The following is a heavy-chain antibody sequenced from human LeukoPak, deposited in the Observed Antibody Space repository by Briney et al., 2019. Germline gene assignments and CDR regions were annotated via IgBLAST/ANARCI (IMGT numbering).Heavy chain of an antibody. D-gene: IGHD2-15*01. CDR3: AKDEGGYLL. V-gene: IGHV3-30*04. CDR1: GFTFSSYA. J-gene: IGHJ4*02. Sequence: GRSLRLSCAASGFTFSSYAMHWVRQAPGKGLEWVAVISYDGSNKYYADSVKGRFTISRDNSKNTLYLQMNSLRAEDTAVYYCAKDEGGYLLWGQGTLVTVSS. CDR2: ISYDGSNK.